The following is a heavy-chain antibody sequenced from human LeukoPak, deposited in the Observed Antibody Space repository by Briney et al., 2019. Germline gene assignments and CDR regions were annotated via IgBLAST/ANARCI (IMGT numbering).Heavy chain of an antibody. CDR3: AREWRGYCSGGSCYSDPYYFDY. CDR2: ISYDGSNK. J-gene: IGHJ4*02. V-gene: IGHV3-30-3*01. CDR1: GFTFSSYA. D-gene: IGHD2-15*01. Sequence: PGGSLRLSCAASGFTFSSYAMHWVRQAPGKGLEWVAVISYDGSNKYYADSVKGRFTISRDNSKNTLYLQMNSLRAEDTAVYYCAREWRGYCSGGSCYSDPYYFDYWGQGTLVTVSS.